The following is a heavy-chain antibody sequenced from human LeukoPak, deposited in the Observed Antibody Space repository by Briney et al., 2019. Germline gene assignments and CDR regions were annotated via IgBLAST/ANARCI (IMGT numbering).Heavy chain of an antibody. CDR2: IWYDGSNK. V-gene: IGHV3-33*01. D-gene: IGHD1-14*01. CDR1: GFTFSSYG. J-gene: IGHJ6*03. CDR3: AREAEYYYYMDV. Sequence: PGGSLRLSCAASGFTFSSYGMHWVRQAPGKGLEWVAVIWYDGSNKYYADSVKGRFTISRDNSKNTLYLQMNSLRAEDTAVYYCAREAEYYYYMDVWGKGTTVTVSS.